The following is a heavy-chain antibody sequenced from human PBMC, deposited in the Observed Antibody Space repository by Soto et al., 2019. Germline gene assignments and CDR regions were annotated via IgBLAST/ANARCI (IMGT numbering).Heavy chain of an antibody. J-gene: IGHJ4*02. CDR2: ISAYNGNT. CDR3: VREIAARSSLRRPPNLDY. D-gene: IGHD6-6*01. V-gene: IGHV1-18*04. Sequence: ASVKVSCKASGYTFTSYGISWVRQAPGQGLEWMGWISAYNGNTNYAQKLQGRVTMTTDTSTSTAYMELRSLRSDDTAVYYCVREIAARSSLRRPPNLDYCGQGTLVTVSS. CDR1: GYTFTSYG.